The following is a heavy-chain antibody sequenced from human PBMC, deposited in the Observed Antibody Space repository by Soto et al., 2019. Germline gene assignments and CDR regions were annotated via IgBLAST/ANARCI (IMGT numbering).Heavy chain of an antibody. J-gene: IGHJ5*02. V-gene: IGHV1-69*01. D-gene: IGHD6-13*01. CDR3: ARSRGIAAAGPYNWFDP. CDR2: IIPIFGTA. CDR1: GGTFSSYA. Sequence: QVQLVQSGAEVKKPGSSVKVSCKASGGTFSSYAISWVRQAPGQGLEWMGGIIPIFGTANYAQNFQGRVTITADESTSTAYMELSSLRSEDTAVYYCARSRGIAAAGPYNWFDPWGQGTLVTVSS.